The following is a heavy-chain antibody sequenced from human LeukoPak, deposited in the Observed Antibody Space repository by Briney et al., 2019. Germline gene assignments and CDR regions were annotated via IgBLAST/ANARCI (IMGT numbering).Heavy chain of an antibody. CDR1: GFTFDDYA. V-gene: IGHV3-43D*03. J-gene: IGHJ4*02. CDR2: ISWDGGST. Sequence: GGSLRLSCAASGFTFDDYAMHWVRQAPGKGLEWVSLISWDGGSTYYADSVKGRFTISRDNSKNTLYLQMNSLRAEDTAVYHCAKPYSGSSEDDLRPFLNWGQGTLVTVSS. D-gene: IGHD1-26*01. CDR3: AKPYSGSSEDDLRPFLN.